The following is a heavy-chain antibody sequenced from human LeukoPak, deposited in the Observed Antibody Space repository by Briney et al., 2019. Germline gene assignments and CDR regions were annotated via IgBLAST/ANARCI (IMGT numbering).Heavy chain of an antibody. D-gene: IGHD6-19*01. J-gene: IGHJ5*02. CDR2: IYYSGST. V-gene: IGHV4-59*08. CDR1: GGSISSYY. CDR3: ARTTGGIAVAGSNWFDP. Sequence: PSETLSLTCTVSGGSISSYYWSWIRQPPGKGLEWIGYIYYSGSTNYNPSLKSRVTISVDTSKNQFSLKLSSVTAADTAVYYCARTTGGIAVAGSNWFDPWGQGTLVTVFS.